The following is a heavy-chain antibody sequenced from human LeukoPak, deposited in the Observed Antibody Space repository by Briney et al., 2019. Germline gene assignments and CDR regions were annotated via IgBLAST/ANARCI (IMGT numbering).Heavy chain of an antibody. CDR1: GYSFTNYW. D-gene: IGHD1-26*01. V-gene: IGHV5-51*06. Sequence: GESLKISCKGSGYSFTNYWIGWVRQMPGKGLEWMGVIYPGDSETIYSPSFKGQVTISADNSISTAYLQWSSLKASDTAMYYCASSPGSHNNYFDYWGQGTLVTVSS. CDR2: IYPGDSET. J-gene: IGHJ4*02. CDR3: ASSPGSHNNYFDY.